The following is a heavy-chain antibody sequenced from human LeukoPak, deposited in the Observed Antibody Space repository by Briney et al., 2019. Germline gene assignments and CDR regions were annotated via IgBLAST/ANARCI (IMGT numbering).Heavy chain of an antibody. J-gene: IGHJ4*02. V-gene: IGHV3-30*02. CDR1: GFTFSSYG. CDR3: AKDPGKYSSGSFDY. CDR2: IRYDGTNK. D-gene: IGHD6-19*01. Sequence: GGSLRLSCAASGFTFSSYGMYWVRQAPGKGLEWVTFIRYDGTNKYYADSVKGRFTISRDNSKNTLYLQMNSLRAEDTAVYYCAKDPGKYSSGSFDYWGQGTLVTVSS.